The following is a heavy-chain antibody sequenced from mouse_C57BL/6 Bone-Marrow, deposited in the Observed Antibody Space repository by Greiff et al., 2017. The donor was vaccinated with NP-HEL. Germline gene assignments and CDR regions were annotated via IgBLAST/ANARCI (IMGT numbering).Heavy chain of an antibody. CDR2: IDPSDSYT. J-gene: IGHJ4*01. D-gene: IGHD1-1*01. CDR1: GYTFTSYW. Sequence: QVQLKQPGAELVMPGASVKLSCKASGYTFTSYWMHWVKQRPGQGLEWIGEIDPSDSYTNYNQKFKGKSTLTVDKSSSTAYMQLSSLTSEDSAVYYCARGFYGSSYDYAMDYWGQGTSVTVSS. CDR3: ARGFYGSSYDYAMDY. V-gene: IGHV1-69*01.